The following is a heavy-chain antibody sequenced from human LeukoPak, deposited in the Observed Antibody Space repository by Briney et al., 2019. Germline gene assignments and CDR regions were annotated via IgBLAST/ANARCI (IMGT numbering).Heavy chain of an antibody. Sequence: QPGGSLRLSCAVSGITLSNYGMSWVRQAPGKGLEWVAGISDSGGRTTYADSVRGRFTISRDNPKNTLYLQMNSLRAEDTALYFCAKRGVVIRVFLVGFHKEAYYFDSWGQGALVTVSS. D-gene: IGHD3-10*01. V-gene: IGHV3-23*01. CDR2: ISDSGGRT. CDR3: AKRGVVIRVFLVGFHKEAYYFDS. CDR1: GITLSNYG. J-gene: IGHJ4*02.